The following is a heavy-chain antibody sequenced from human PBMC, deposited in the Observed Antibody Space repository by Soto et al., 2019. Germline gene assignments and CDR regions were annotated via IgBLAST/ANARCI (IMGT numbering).Heavy chain of an antibody. D-gene: IGHD3-22*01. Sequence: SVKVSCKASGGTFSSYAISWVRQAPGQGLEWMGGIIPIFGTANYAQKFQGGVTITADESTSTAYMELSSLRSEDTAVYYCVRCYYDSSGYYYAFDIWGQGTMVTVSS. CDR2: IIPIFGTA. CDR3: VRCYYDSSGYYYAFDI. CDR1: GGTFSSYA. J-gene: IGHJ3*02. V-gene: IGHV1-69*13.